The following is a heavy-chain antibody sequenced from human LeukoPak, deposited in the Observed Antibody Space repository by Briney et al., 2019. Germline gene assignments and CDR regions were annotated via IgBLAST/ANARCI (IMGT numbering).Heavy chain of an antibody. J-gene: IGHJ4*02. CDR1: GGSFSGYY. CDR2: IYYSGST. Sequence: SETLSLTCAVYGGSFSGYYWSWIRQPPGKGLEWIGYIYYSGSTYYNPSLESRVTISVDTSKNQFSLKLSSVTAADTAVYYCATANFDCSGGSCYSYYFDYWGQGTLVTVSS. CDR3: ATANFDCSGGSCYSYYFDY. V-gene: IGHV4-30-4*01. D-gene: IGHD2-15*01.